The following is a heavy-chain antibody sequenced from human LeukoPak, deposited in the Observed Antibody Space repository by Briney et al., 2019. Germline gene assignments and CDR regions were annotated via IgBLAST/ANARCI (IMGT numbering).Heavy chain of an antibody. Sequence: ASVKVSCKASGYTFTGYYMHWVRQSPGEGLEWMGWINLKSGGTNYAQKFQGRVTMTRDTSISTAYMELSRLRFDDTAVYYCAREWDYPDAFDIWGQGTMVTVSS. V-gene: IGHV1-2*02. CDR3: AREWDYPDAFDI. J-gene: IGHJ3*02. D-gene: IGHD1-7*01. CDR2: INLKSGGT. CDR1: GYTFTGYY.